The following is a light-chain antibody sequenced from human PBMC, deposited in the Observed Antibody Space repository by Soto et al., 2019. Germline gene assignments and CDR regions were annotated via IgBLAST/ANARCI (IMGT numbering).Light chain of an antibody. CDR1: SSNIGNNY. J-gene: IGLJ3*02. V-gene: IGLV1-51*01. CDR2: DNN. CDR3: GTWDSSLSAAV. Sequence: QSVLTQPPSVSATPGQKVTISCSGSSSNIGNNYVSWYQQIPGTAPKLLIYDNNKRPSGIPDRFSGSKSGTSATLGITGLQTGDEANYYCGTWDSSLSAAVFGGGTKLTVL.